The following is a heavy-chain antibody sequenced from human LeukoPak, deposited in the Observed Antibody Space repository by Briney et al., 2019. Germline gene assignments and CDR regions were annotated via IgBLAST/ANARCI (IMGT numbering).Heavy chain of an antibody. D-gene: IGHD3-10*01. CDR3: ARSGYGSGSEELDY. CDR2: IYYSGST. Sequence: SETLSLTCTVSGGSISSYYWSWIRQPPGKGLEWIGYIYYSGSTNYNPSLKSRVTISVDTSKNQFSLKLSSVTAADTAVYHCARSGYGSGSEELDYWGQGTLVTVSS. V-gene: IGHV4-59*01. J-gene: IGHJ4*02. CDR1: GGSISSYY.